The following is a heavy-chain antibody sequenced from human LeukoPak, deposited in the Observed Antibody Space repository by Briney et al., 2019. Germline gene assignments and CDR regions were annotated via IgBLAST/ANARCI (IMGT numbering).Heavy chain of an antibody. CDR2: IYNSGST. Sequence: GGSLRLSCAASGFTVGYNYMTWVRQAPGKGLEWVAAIYNSGSTYYADSVKGRFTISRDNSKNTLYLQMNSLRAEDTAVYYCAKGLSSSSWFYMDVWGKGTTVTVSS. CDR3: AKGLSSSSWFYMDV. V-gene: IGHV3-53*01. J-gene: IGHJ6*03. D-gene: IGHD6-13*01. CDR1: GFTVGYNY.